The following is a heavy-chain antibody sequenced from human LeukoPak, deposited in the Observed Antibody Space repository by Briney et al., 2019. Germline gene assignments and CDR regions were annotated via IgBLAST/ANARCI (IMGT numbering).Heavy chain of an antibody. Sequence: GASVKVSCKTSGYTFTGYYIHWVRQAPGQGLEWMGRINPSNGGTNYAQKFQGRVTMTRDTSISTAYMDLSGLRSDDTAVYYCESQTSCYLWGQRTLVTVSS. CDR1: GYTFTGYY. J-gene: IGHJ4*02. V-gene: IGHV1-2*06. CDR2: INPSNGGT. D-gene: IGHD2-2*01. CDR3: ESQTSCYL.